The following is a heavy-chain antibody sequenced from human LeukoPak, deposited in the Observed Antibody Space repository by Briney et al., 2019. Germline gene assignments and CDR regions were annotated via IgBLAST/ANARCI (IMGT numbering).Heavy chain of an antibody. V-gene: IGHV4-39*01. J-gene: IGHJ4*02. CDR3: ARSGPSLYSSGWYVRVRYFDY. CDR1: AGSISTSSYY. D-gene: IGHD6-19*01. Sequence: SETLSLTCTVSAGSISTSSYYWGWIRQPPGKGLEWIGSIYYSWSTYYNPSLKSPVTISVDTSKNQFSLKLSSVTAADTAVYYCARSGPSLYSSGWYVRVRYFDYWGQGTLVTVSS. CDR2: IYYSWST.